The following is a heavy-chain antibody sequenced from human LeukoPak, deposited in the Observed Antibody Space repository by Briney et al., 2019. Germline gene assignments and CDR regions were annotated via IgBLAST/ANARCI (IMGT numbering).Heavy chain of an antibody. J-gene: IGHJ5*02. CDR1: GGSFDSKY. Sequence: SETLSLTCSVSGGSFDSKYWSWIRQPPGKGLEWIGYIYTSGSTNFNPSLRSRVAMSIDTSKNQFSLKVYSVTAADTAVYYCARDGKATYYDFWSGNNWFDPWGQGTLVTVSS. CDR3: ARDGKATYYDFWSGNNWFDP. V-gene: IGHV4-4*09. D-gene: IGHD3-3*01. CDR2: IYTSGST.